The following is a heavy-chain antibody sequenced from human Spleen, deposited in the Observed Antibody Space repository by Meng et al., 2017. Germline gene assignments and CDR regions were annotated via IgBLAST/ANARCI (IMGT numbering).Heavy chain of an antibody. V-gene: IGHV3-74*01. CDR1: GFIFSGYW. D-gene: IGHD5-18*01. J-gene: IGHJ4*02. Sequence: GESLKISCAASGFIFSGYWMHWVRQAPGKGLVWVSRIDTDGTTTTYADSVKGRFTISRDNAKNTLYLQMNSLRAEDTAVYYCARAADTAMLTYSWGQGTLVTVSS. CDR2: IDTDGTTT. CDR3: ARAADTAMLTYS.